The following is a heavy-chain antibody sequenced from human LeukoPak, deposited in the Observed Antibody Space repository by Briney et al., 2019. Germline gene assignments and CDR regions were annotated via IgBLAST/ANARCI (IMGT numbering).Heavy chain of an antibody. CDR2: FLCTGDTT. CDR3: AKDWMDGGDCSSSNCIDQ. Sequence: GGSLRLYCSASRFTFCYHLITWGPPAPGRVLVCVSIFLCTGDTTHYADSVKGRFTISRDNSRNTLYLQMSRLRTEDTAVYYCAKDWMDGGDCSSSNCIDQWGQGTLVTVSS. CDR1: RFTFCYHL. D-gene: IGHD2-21*02. V-gene: IGHV3-23*01. J-gene: IGHJ4*02.